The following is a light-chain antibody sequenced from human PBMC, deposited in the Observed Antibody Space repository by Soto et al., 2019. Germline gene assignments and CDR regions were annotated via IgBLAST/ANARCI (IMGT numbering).Light chain of an antibody. CDR3: QQLRSYPST. Sequence: IQLTQSPSSLSASVGDRVTITCRASQDISSSLGWYQQKPGKAPKLLIYAASILQSGVPSRFSGSGFGTDLTRNIGSLQAEDFASYFFQQLRSYPSTFGGGTKVEIK. CDR2: AAS. CDR1: QDISSS. J-gene: IGKJ4*01. V-gene: IGKV1-9*01.